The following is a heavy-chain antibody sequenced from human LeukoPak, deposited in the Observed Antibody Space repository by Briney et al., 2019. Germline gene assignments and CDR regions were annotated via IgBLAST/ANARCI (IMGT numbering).Heavy chain of an antibody. V-gene: IGHV3-30*02. Sequence: GGSLRLSCAASGFTFSSYGMHWVRQAPGKGMEWVAFIRYDGSNKYYADSVKGRFTIPRDNAKNSLYLQMNSLRAEDTAVYYCARVGGAYSSSWYSHYYYYMDVWGKGTTVTISS. CDR3: ARVGGAYSSSWYSHYYYYMDV. CDR1: GFTFSSYG. D-gene: IGHD6-13*01. CDR2: IRYDGSNK. J-gene: IGHJ6*03.